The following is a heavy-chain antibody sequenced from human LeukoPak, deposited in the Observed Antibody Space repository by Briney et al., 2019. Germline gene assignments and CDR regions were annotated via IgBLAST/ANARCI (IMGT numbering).Heavy chain of an antibody. D-gene: IGHD1-26*01. J-gene: IGHJ4*02. Sequence: ASVKVSCKASGYTLTELSMHWVRQAPGKGLEWMGGFDPEDGETIYAQKFQGRVTITADESTSTAYMQLSSLRSEDTAVYYCARDKSGSYYPRWVFDYWGQGTLVTVSS. CDR2: FDPEDGET. CDR1: GYTLTELS. V-gene: IGHV1-24*01. CDR3: ARDKSGSYYPRWVFDY.